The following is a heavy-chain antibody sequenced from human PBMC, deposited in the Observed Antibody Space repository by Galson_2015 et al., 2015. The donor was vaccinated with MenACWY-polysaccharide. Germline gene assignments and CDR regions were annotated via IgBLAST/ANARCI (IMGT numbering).Heavy chain of an antibody. J-gene: IGHJ4*02. V-gene: IGHV3-7*01. CDR2: IKHDGSET. CDR3: VRDWWCGRAACYYFDF. D-gene: IGHD2-8*02. CDR1: GFVFNNYW. Sequence: SLRLSCAASGFVFNNYWMSWIRQSPGKGLERVANIKHDGSETYYLDSVKGRFVVSRDNARNSLYLQMSGLRAEDTAVYYCVRDWWCGRAACYYFDFWGQGTLVTVSS.